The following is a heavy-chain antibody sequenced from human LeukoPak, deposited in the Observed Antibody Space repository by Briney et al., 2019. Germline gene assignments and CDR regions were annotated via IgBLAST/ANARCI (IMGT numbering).Heavy chain of an antibody. Sequence: GGSLRLSCAASEFTLSTYSMNWVRQAPGKGLEWVSYISRSSSVIYYADSVKGRFTISRDNSKNTLYLQMNSLRAEDTAVYYCARDLTYYDSSGPPDYWGQGTLVTVSS. V-gene: IGHV3-48*01. CDR1: EFTLSTYS. CDR2: ISRSSSVI. D-gene: IGHD3-22*01. J-gene: IGHJ4*02. CDR3: ARDLTYYDSSGPPDY.